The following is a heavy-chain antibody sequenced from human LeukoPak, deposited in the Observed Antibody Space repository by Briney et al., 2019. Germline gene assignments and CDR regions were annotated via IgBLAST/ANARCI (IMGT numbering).Heavy chain of an antibody. V-gene: IGHV1-69*05. Sequence: EASVKVSCKASGGTFSSYAISWVRQAPGQGLEWMGGIIPIFGTANYAQKFQGRVTITTDESTSTAYMELSSLRSEDTAVYYCALLSDCIGYCSRPYYWGQGTLVTVSS. D-gene: IGHD2-2*01. CDR3: ALLSDCIGYCSRPYY. CDR1: GGTFSSYA. J-gene: IGHJ4*02. CDR2: IIPIFGTA.